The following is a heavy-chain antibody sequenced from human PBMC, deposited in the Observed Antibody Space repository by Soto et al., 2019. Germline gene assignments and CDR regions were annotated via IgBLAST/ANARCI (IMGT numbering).Heavy chain of an antibody. CDR3: ARESPTLSAMDV. V-gene: IGHV3-33*01. CDR1: GFTFNNFG. J-gene: IGHJ6*02. CDR2: IWNEGENK. Sequence: QLVESWGGVVQPGRSLRLSCAASGFTFNNFGIHWVRQAPGKGLEWVAIIWNEGENKYYSDNVKGRFIISRDNSKSTVFLETNSLRADDTAVYYCARESPTLSAMDVWGQGTTVIVSS.